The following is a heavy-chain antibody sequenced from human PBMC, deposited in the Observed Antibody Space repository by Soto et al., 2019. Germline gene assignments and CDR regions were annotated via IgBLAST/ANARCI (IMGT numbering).Heavy chain of an antibody. Sequence: PGGSLRLSCATSGFTFSSYGMHWVRQAPGKGLEWVAVISYDGSNKYYADSVKGRFTISRDNSKNTLYLQMNSLRAEDTAVYYCAKDWEQLDQILDYWGQGTLVTVSS. CDR1: GFTFSSYG. V-gene: IGHV3-30*18. J-gene: IGHJ4*02. CDR3: AKDWEQLDQILDY. CDR2: ISYDGSNK. D-gene: IGHD6-6*01.